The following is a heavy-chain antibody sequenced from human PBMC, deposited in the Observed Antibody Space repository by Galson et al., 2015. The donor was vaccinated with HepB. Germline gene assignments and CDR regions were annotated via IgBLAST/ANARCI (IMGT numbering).Heavy chain of an antibody. D-gene: IGHD2-2*01. CDR2: ISSSSSYI. CDR1: GFTFSSYS. V-gene: IGHV3-21*01. Sequence: SLRLSCAASGFTFSSYSMNLVRQAPGKGLEWVSSISSSSSYIYYADSVKGRFTISRDNAKNSLYLQMNSLRAEDTAVYYCARVLDIVVVPAAMRYGGMDVWGQGTTVTVSS. J-gene: IGHJ6*02. CDR3: ARVLDIVVVPAAMRYGGMDV.